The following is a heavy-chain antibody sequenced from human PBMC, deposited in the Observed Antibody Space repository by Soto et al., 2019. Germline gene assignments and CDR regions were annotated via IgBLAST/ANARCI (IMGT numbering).Heavy chain of an antibody. Sequence: SVKVSCKASGGTFSSYAISWVRQAPGQGLEWMGGIIPIFGTANYAQKFQGRVTITADKSTSTAYMELSSLRSEDTAVYYCAGHTLYYYDSSGHYFDYWGQGTLVTVSS. CDR1: GGTFSSYA. D-gene: IGHD3-22*01. V-gene: IGHV1-69*06. CDR3: AGHTLYYYDSSGHYFDY. J-gene: IGHJ4*02. CDR2: IIPIFGTA.